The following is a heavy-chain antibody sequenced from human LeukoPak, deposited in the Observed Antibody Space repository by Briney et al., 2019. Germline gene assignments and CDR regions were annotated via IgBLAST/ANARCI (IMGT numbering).Heavy chain of an antibody. J-gene: IGHJ4*02. V-gene: IGHV1-18*01. CDR2: ISAYNGDT. CDR1: GYTFTSYG. CDR3: ARGGYYGSGSFPDY. Sequence: ASVKVSCKASGYTFTSYGINWVRQAPGQGLEWMGWISAYNGDTNYAQKLQGRVTMTTDTSTSTAYMDLMSLRSDDTAMYYCARGGYYGSGSFPDYWGQGTLVTVSS. D-gene: IGHD3-10*01.